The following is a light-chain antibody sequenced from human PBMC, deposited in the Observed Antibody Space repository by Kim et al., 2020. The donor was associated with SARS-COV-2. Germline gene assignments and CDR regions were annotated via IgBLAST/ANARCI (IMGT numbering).Light chain of an antibody. Sequence: AAVGDRGAITCRASQTISTYLSGYQQKPGKAPKLLIYAASTLESGVPARCSGSGSGTDFTRTISSLQPEEFATYYCQQTYSTPFTFGQGARLEIK. J-gene: IGKJ5*01. CDR1: QTISTY. CDR2: AAS. V-gene: IGKV1-39*01. CDR3: QQTYSTPFT.